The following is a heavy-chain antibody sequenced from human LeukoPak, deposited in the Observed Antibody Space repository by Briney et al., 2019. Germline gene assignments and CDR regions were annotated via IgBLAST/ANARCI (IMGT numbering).Heavy chain of an antibody. CDR2: IYHSGST. CDR1: GYSISSGYY. Sequence: PSETLSLTCTVSGYSISSGYYWGWIRQPPGKWLEWIGSIYHSGSTYYNPSLKSRVTISVDTSKNQFSLKLSSVTAADTAVYYCARDYYDSSGYYYESGNDAFDIWGQGTMVTVSS. CDR3: ARDYYDSSGYYYESGNDAFDI. J-gene: IGHJ3*02. D-gene: IGHD3-22*01. V-gene: IGHV4-38-2*02.